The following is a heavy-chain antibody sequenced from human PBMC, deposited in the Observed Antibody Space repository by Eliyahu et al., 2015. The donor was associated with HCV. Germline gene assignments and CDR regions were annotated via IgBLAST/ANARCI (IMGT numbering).Heavy chain of an antibody. CDR3: ARAKIVVVPAAMGGRFDP. CDR2: IYYSGGT. D-gene: IGHD2-2*01. CDR1: GGSVSXGXXY. J-gene: IGHJ5*02. V-gene: IGHV4-61*01. Sequence: QVQLQESSPGLVKPSETLSLTCTVSGGSVSXGXXYWXWIRQPPGKGLEWVGDIYYSGGTNYNPSLKSRVTISVDTSKNQLSLKLSSVTAADTAVYYCARAKIVVVPAAMGGRFDPWGQGTLVTVSS.